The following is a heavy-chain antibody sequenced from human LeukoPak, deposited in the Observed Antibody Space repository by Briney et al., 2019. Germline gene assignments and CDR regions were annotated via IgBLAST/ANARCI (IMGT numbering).Heavy chain of an antibody. V-gene: IGHV1-18*01. CDR1: GYTFINYG. J-gene: IGHJ4*02. Sequence: GASVKVSCKASGYTFINYGISWVRQAPGQGLEWMGWISAYNGNTNYAQKLQGRVTMTTDTSTSTAYMELRSLRSDDTAVYYCARDDPYSSGWYFDYWGQGTLVTVSS. CDR2: ISAYNGNT. D-gene: IGHD6-19*01. CDR3: ARDDPYSSGWYFDY.